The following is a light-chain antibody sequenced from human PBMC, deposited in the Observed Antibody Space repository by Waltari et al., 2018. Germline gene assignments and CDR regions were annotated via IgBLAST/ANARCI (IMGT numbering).Light chain of an antibody. CDR2: GAS. CDR1: QSISRH. CDR3: QQYNEWPPLT. Sequence: EIVMTQSPATLSVSPGERATLSCRASQSISRHLAWYQQKPGQAPRLLIYGASTRATDVPARFSGSGSGTEFTLTISSLRSEDFAVYYCQQYNEWPPLTFGGGTKVEIK. V-gene: IGKV3-15*01. J-gene: IGKJ4*01.